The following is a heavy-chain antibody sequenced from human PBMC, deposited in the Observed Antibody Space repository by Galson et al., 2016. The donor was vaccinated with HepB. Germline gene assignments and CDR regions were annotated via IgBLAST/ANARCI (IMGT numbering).Heavy chain of an antibody. V-gene: IGHV1-3*01. Sequence: SVKVSCKASGYTFTNFAMHWVRLAPGQRLEWMGWINAANGNTRYSQTFQGRVTFSSDTSARTAYMELSSLRSEDTAVYFCARLRQQIRDIPVAGFLAWGQGTLVTVSS. CDR3: ARLRQQIRDIPVAGFLA. CDR1: GYTFTNFA. D-gene: IGHD6-19*01. J-gene: IGHJ5*02. CDR2: INAANGNT.